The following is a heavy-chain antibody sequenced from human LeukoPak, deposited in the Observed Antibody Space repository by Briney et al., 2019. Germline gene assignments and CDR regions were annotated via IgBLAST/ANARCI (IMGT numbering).Heavy chain of an antibody. J-gene: IGHJ4*01. CDR3: ARLGGYHDPPDY. V-gene: IGHV4-39*01. CDR1: GGSISSSTYY. D-gene: IGHD3-16*02. Sequence: SETLSLTCTVSGGSISSSTYYWAWIRQPPGQELEWIKTIDYSGSNYDNPSLKSRFIMSVDTSKNQFFLKLSCVTAADTAVYYCARLGGYHDPPDYWGQGTQVTVSS. CDR2: IDYSGSN.